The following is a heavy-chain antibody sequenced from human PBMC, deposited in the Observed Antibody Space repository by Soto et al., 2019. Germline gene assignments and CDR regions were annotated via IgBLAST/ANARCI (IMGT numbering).Heavy chain of an antibody. CDR3: TTESEVVVITTLYYFDY. V-gene: IGHV3-15*01. D-gene: IGHD3-22*01. CDR2: IKSKTDGGTT. Sequence: GESLKISCAASGFTFSNAWMSWVRQAPGKGLEWVGRIKSKTDGGTTDYAAPVKGRFTISRDDSKNTLYLQMNSLKTEDTAVYYCTTESEVVVITTLYYFDYWGQGTLVTVSS. J-gene: IGHJ4*02. CDR1: GFTFSNAW.